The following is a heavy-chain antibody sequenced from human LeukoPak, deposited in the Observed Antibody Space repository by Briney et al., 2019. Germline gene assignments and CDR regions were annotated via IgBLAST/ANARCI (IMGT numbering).Heavy chain of an antibody. Sequence: GGSLRLSCAASGFTFSTYWMGWVRQAPGKGLEWVAKIKPDGSEKDHVDSVKGRFTISRDNAKNSLYLQLNSLRAKDTAVYYCARSRFYFDYWGQGTLVTVSS. CDR2: IKPDGSEK. CDR3: ARSRFYFDY. CDR1: GFTFSTYW. J-gene: IGHJ4*02. V-gene: IGHV3-7*01.